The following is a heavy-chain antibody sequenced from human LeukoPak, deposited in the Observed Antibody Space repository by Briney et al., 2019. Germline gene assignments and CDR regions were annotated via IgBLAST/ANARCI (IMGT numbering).Heavy chain of an antibody. CDR1: GFTFSSYE. CDR3: ARDSAYSFDY. CDR2: IGYRGSII. J-gene: IGHJ4*02. V-gene: IGHV3-48*03. D-gene: IGHD3-22*01. Sequence: PGGSLRLSCAASGFTFSSYEMNWVRQAPGKGLEWIAYIGYRGSIIYYADSVKGRFTISRDNAKKSLYLQMNSLRAEDTAVYYCARDSAYSFDYWGQGTLVTVSS.